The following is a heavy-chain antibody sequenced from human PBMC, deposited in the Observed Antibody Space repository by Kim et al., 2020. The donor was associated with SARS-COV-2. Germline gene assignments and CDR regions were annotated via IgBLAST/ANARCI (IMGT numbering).Heavy chain of an antibody. J-gene: IGHJ6*02. Sequence: GGSLRLSCAASGFTFSSYGMHWVRQAPGKGLEWVAVIWYDGSNKYYADSVKGRFTISRDNSKNTLYLQMNSLRAEDTAVYYCARDGGYSSSWYYYYGMDVWGQGTTVTVSS. CDR2: IWYDGSNK. D-gene: IGHD6-13*01. CDR3: ARDGGYSSSWYYYYGMDV. V-gene: IGHV3-33*01. CDR1: GFTFSSYG.